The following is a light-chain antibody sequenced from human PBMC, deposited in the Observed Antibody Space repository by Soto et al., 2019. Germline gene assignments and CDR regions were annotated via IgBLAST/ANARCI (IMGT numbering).Light chain of an antibody. J-gene: IGLJ3*02. CDR3: SSYTGISTQV. CDR1: SSDVGGFTY. Sequence: QSALTQPASVSGSPGQSITISCTGTSSDVGGFTYVSWYQQHPGKAPKLMIYEVSNRPSGISYRFSGSKSGNTASLTISGLQAEDEADYYCSSYTGISTQVFGGGTKLTVL. CDR2: EVS. V-gene: IGLV2-14*01.